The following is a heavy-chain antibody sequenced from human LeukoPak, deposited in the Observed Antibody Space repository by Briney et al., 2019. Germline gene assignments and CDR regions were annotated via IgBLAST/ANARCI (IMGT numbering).Heavy chain of an antibody. CDR1: GYSFTSYW. CDR3: ARRAVPAAHITGGAFDI. J-gene: IGHJ3*02. Sequence: GESLKISCKGSGYSFTSYWIGWVRQMPGKGLEWMGIIYPGDSDTRYSPSFQGQVTISADKSISTAYLQWSSLKASDTAMYYCARRAVPAAHITGGAFDIWGQGTMVTVSS. CDR2: IYPGDSDT. V-gene: IGHV5-51*01. D-gene: IGHD2-2*01.